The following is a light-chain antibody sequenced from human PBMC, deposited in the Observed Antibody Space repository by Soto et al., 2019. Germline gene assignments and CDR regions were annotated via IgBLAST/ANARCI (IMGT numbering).Light chain of an antibody. CDR3: QQRSNWPPGST. J-gene: IGKJ3*01. Sequence: EIVLTQSPATLSLSPGERATLYCRASQSVSSYLAWYQQKPGQAPRLLIYDASNRATGIPARFSGSGSGTDFTLTISSLEPEDFAVYYCQQRSNWPPGSTFGPGTKVDIK. CDR1: QSVSSY. V-gene: IGKV3-11*01. CDR2: DAS.